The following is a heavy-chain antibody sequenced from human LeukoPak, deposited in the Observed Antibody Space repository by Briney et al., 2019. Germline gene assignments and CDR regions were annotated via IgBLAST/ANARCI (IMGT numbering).Heavy chain of an antibody. CDR1: GYTFTSYG. Sequence: ASGKVSCKASGYTFTSYGISWVRQAPGQGLEWMGWISAYNGNTNYAQKLQGRVTMTTDTSTSTAYMELRSLRSDDTAVYYCARGKYYGSGSPYYYYGMDVWGQGTTVTVSS. CDR3: ARGKYYGSGSPYYYYGMDV. V-gene: IGHV1-18*01. D-gene: IGHD3-10*01. J-gene: IGHJ6*02. CDR2: ISAYNGNT.